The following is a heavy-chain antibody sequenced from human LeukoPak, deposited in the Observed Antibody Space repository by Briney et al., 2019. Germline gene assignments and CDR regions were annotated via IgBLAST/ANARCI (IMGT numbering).Heavy chain of an antibody. CDR3: AKDDIGYYFDN. CDR2: ISVSGDTT. D-gene: IGHD5-12*01. J-gene: IGHJ4*02. CDR1: GFTFKNAW. Sequence: PGGSLRLSCAASGFTFKNAWMSWVRQAPGKGLEWVSSISVSGDTTYYADSVKGRFTISRDNFKNTLYLQMNSLRAEDTAVYYCAKDDIGYYFDNWGQGTLVTVSS. V-gene: IGHV3-23*01.